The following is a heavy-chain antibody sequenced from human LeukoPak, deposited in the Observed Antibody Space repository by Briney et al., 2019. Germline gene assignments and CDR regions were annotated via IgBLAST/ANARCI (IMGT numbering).Heavy chain of an antibody. Sequence: GGSLRLSCAASGFTFDDYAMHWVRQAPGKGLEWVSLISWDGGSTYYADSVKGRFTISRDNSKNSLYLQMNSLRAEDTALYYCAKEGSIWGFFDYWGQGTLVTVSS. D-gene: IGHD7-27*01. V-gene: IGHV3-43D*03. CDR2: ISWDGGST. CDR1: GFTFDDYA. CDR3: AKEGSIWGFFDY. J-gene: IGHJ4*02.